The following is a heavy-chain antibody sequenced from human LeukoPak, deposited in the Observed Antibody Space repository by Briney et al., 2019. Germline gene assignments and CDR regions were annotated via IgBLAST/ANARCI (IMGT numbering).Heavy chain of an antibody. CDR2: MNPSTGDT. CDR3: TRGYLSGSSRDY. Sequence: ASVRVSCKASGYTFTGYDINWVRQVIGQGLEWMGWMNPSTGDTGYAQKFQGRVTMTRNTSVDTAFMELSGLGSEDTAVYYCTRGYLSGSSRDYWGQGTLVTVSS. V-gene: IGHV1-8*01. D-gene: IGHD1-26*01. CDR1: GYTFTGYD. J-gene: IGHJ4*02.